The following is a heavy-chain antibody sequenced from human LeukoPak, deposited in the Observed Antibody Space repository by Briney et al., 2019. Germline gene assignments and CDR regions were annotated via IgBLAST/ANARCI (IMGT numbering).Heavy chain of an antibody. V-gene: IGHV3-21*01. D-gene: IGHD1-26*01. CDR3: ARGAARKLLGEDAFDS. CDR1: GFTFSSYS. Sequence: GGSLRLSCAASGFTFSSYSMNWVRQAPGKGLEWVSSISSSSSYIYYADSVKGRFTISRDNAKNSLYLQMNSLRAEDTAVYYCARGAARKLLGEDAFDSWGQGTMVTVSS. CDR2: ISSSSSYI. J-gene: IGHJ3*02.